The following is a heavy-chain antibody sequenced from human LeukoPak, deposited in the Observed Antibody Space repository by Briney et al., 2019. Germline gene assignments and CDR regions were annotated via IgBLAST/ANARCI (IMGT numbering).Heavy chain of an antibody. Sequence: TSETLSLTCTVPGDSVTSAGYFWTWIRQHPGKGLEWTGYISNSGPTSYNPSLKSRVSISIDTSDNPFSLSLRSVTAADTAVYYCARDVVVTSSPDAFDIWGQGTVVTVSS. V-gene: IGHV4-31*03. CDR2: ISNSGPT. CDR3: ARDVVVTSSPDAFDI. CDR1: GDSVTSAGYF. J-gene: IGHJ3*02. D-gene: IGHD2-21*02.